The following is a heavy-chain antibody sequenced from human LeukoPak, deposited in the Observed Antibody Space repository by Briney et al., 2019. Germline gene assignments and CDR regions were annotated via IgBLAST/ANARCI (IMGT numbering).Heavy chain of an antibody. CDR1: GGSISSSSYY. CDR2: IYYSGST. D-gene: IGHD6-13*01. Sequence: SETLSLTCTVSGGSISSSSYYWGWIRQPPGKGLEWIGSIYYSGSTYYNPSLKSRVTISVDTSKNQFSLKLSSVTAADTAVYYCARPVGVYSSSLVVGYYMDVWGKGTTVTVSS. J-gene: IGHJ6*03. V-gene: IGHV4-39*01. CDR3: ARPVGVYSSSLVVGYYMDV.